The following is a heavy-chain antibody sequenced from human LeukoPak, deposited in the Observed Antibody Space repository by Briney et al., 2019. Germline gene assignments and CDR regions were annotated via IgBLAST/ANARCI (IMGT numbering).Heavy chain of an antibody. V-gene: IGHV3-21*01. J-gene: IGHJ4*02. Sequence: PGGSLRLSCAASGFTFSGYNMHWVRQAPGRGLEWVSFISSSGSYRHYADSVKGRFTISRDNAKNSLYLQMNSLRAEDTALYFCARDPDGFNHFDYWGQGTLATVSS. CDR1: GFTFSGYN. CDR2: ISSSGSYR. D-gene: IGHD5-24*01. CDR3: ARDPDGFNHFDY.